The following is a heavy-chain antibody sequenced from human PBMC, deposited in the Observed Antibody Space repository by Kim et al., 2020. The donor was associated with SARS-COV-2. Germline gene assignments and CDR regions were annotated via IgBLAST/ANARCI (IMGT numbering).Heavy chain of an antibody. CDR3: TRVFGAYDFSAY. J-gene: IGHJ4*02. V-gene: IGHV3-7*01. CDR1: EFSITNYW. Sequence: GGSLRLSCAASEFSITNYWMSWVRQAPGKGLEWVSNIKTDGSNKLYADSVKGRFTISRDNAKNSLYLQMNGLRGEDTAIYYCTRVFGAYDFSAYWAQGTLLTVS. CDR2: IKTDGSNK. D-gene: IGHD3-3*01.